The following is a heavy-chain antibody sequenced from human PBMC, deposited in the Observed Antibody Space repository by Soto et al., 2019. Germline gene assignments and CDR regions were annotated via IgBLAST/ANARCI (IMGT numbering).Heavy chain of an antibody. J-gene: IGHJ6*02. CDR2: IDWADDK. CDR1: GFSLSTSGMC. V-gene: IGHV2-70*01. D-gene: IGHD3-22*01. Sequence: SGPTLVNPTQTLTLTCTFSGFSLSTSGMCVSWIRQPPGKALEWLALIDWADDKHYSTSLKTRLTISKDTSKNQVVLTMTNMDPVDTATYYCAQVNYYYDSSGQGGVYYYGMDVWGQGTTVTVSS. CDR3: AQVNYYYDSSGQGGVYYYGMDV.